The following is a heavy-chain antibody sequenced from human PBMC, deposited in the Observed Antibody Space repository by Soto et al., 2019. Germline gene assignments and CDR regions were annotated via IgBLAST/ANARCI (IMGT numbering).Heavy chain of an antibody. V-gene: IGHV4-34*01. J-gene: IGHJ4*02. Sequence: SETLSLTCAVYGGSFSGYYWSWIRQPPGKGLEWIGEINHSGSTNYNPSLKSRVTISVDTSKNQFSLKLSSVTAADTAVYYCARGFAEQQPTNVDYWGQGTLVTISS. CDR3: ARGFAEQQPTNVDY. CDR2: INHSGST. CDR1: GGSFSGYY. D-gene: IGHD6-13*01.